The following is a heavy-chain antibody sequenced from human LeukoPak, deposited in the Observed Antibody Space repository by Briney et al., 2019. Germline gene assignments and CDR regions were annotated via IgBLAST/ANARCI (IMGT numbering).Heavy chain of an antibody. Sequence: GESLNISCAASGFTFSSYSMNWVRQAPGKGLEWVSSISSSSSYIYYADSVKGRFTISRDNAKNSLYLQMNSLRAEDTAVYYCARVAAPYYYYYYMDVWGKGTTVTVSS. J-gene: IGHJ6*03. D-gene: IGHD6-6*01. CDR1: GFTFSSYS. CDR3: ARVAAPYYYYYYMDV. V-gene: IGHV3-21*01. CDR2: ISSSSSYI.